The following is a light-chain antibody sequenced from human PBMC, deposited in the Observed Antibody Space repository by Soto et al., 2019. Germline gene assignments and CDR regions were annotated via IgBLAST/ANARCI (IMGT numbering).Light chain of an antibody. J-gene: IGLJ1*01. CDR2: GNS. CDR1: SSNIGAGYD. V-gene: IGLV1-40*01. Sequence: QAVVTQPPSVSGAPGQRVTISCTGSSSNIGAGYDVHWYQQLPGTAPKLVIYGNSNRPSGVPDRFSGSKSGTSASLAITGLQAEDEADYYCQSYDSSLSGDVFGTGTKITVL. CDR3: QSYDSSLSGDV.